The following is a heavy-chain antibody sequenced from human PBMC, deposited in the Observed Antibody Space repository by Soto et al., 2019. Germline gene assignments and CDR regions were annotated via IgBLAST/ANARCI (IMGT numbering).Heavy chain of an antibody. CDR2: IIPIFGTA. D-gene: IGHD5-18*01. CDR3: ATRDTGYSYGQYYYYYGMDV. V-gene: IGHV1-69*01. Sequence: QVQLVQSGAEVKKPGSSVKVSCKASGGTFSSYAISWVRQAPGQGLEWMGGIIPIFGTANYAQKFQGRVTITADESTSTAYMELSSLRSEDTAVYYCATRDTGYSYGQYYYYYGMDVWGQGTTVTVYS. J-gene: IGHJ6*02. CDR1: GGTFSSYA.